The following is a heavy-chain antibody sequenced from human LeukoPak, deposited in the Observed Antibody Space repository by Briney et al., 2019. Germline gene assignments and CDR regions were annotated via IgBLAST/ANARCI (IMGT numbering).Heavy chain of an antibody. CDR2: MNANSGYA. D-gene: IGHD3-10*01. J-gene: IGHJ4*02. Sequence: AAVKVSFTCSAYSFIIYDINWVRQAPGQGKGGVGWMNANSGYAGISQEVQGRGTSTRHTSTGTAYLELSSLTSEDTAVYFCARGEYYGSGSWGYWGQGTLVTASS. V-gene: IGHV1-8*02. CDR3: ARGEYYGSGSWGY. CDR1: AYSFIIYD.